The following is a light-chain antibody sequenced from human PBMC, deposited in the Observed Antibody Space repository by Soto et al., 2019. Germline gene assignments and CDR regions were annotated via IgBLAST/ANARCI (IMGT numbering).Light chain of an antibody. Sequence: QSALTQPASVSGSPGQSITISCTGTSSDVGGYNYVSWYQQHPGKAPKLMIYEVSNRPSGVSNRFSGSKSGNTASLTISGLQSEDEVDYYCCSYTSSSTDVFGTGTKLTVL. V-gene: IGLV2-14*01. CDR2: EVS. CDR3: CSYTSSSTDV. CDR1: SSDVGGYNY. J-gene: IGLJ1*01.